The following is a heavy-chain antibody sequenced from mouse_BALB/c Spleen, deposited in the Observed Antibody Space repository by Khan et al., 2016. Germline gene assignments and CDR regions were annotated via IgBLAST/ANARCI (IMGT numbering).Heavy chain of an antibody. CDR3: ARDWEGYDDAMDY. D-gene: IGHD2-2*01. V-gene: IGHV7-3*02. Sequence: EVQLVESGGGLVQPGGSLRLSCATSGFTFTDYYMSWVRQPPGKALEWLGFIRNKANGYTTEYSASVKGRFTISRDNSQSILYLQMNTLRGEDSASYCCARDWEGYDDAMDYWGQGTSVTVSS. CDR1: GFTFTDYY. J-gene: IGHJ4*01. CDR2: IRNKANGYTT.